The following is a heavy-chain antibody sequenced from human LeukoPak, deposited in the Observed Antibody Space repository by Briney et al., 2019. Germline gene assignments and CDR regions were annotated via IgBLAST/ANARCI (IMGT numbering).Heavy chain of an antibody. V-gene: IGHV1-69*05. D-gene: IGHD2-2*01. CDR1: GGTFSSYA. J-gene: IGHJ5*02. CDR3: ARANIAVVPAGSNWFEP. CDR2: IIPIFGTA. Sequence: ASVKVSCKASGGTFSSYAISWVRQAPGQGLEWMGGIIPIFGTANYAQKFQGRVTITTDESTSTAYMELSSLRSEDTAVYYCARANIAVVPAGSNWFEPWGQGTLVTVSS.